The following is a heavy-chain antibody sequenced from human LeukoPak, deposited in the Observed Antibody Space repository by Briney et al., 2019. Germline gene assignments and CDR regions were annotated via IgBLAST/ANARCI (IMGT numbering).Heavy chain of an antibody. CDR1: GATFSSYA. Sequence: SVKVSCKASGATFSSYAISWVRQAPGQGLEWMGGIIPIFGTANYAQKFQGRVTITTDESTSTAYMELSSLRSEDTAVYYCARAWWSTGDDAFDIWGQGTMVTVSS. CDR3: ARAWWSTGDDAFDI. D-gene: IGHD2-8*02. CDR2: IIPIFGTA. V-gene: IGHV1-69*05. J-gene: IGHJ3*02.